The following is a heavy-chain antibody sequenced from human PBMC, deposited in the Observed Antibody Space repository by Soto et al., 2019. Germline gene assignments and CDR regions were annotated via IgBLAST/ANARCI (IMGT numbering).Heavy chain of an antibody. Sequence: EVQLVESGGGLVKPGGSLRLSCAASGFTFNTYDMNWVRQAPGKGLEWVSSITTSSAYIYYADSLKGRITISRDNAKNSLFLQMNSLRAEDTAVYYCVRSGTARLLRHSWFDTWGQGTLASVSS. CDR3: VRSGTARLLRHSWFDT. CDR1: GFTFNTYD. V-gene: IGHV3-21*01. D-gene: IGHD2-21*01. CDR2: ITTSSAYI. J-gene: IGHJ5*02.